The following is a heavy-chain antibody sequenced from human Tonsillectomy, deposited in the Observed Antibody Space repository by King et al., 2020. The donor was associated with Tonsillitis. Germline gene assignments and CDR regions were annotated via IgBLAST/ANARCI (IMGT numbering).Heavy chain of an antibody. D-gene: IGHD3-10*01. J-gene: IGHJ5*02. CDR3: AKDPKLWFGEFSNWFDP. CDR1: GFTFSSYG. Sequence: VQLVESGGGVVQPGRSLRLSCAASGFTFSSYGMHWVRQAPGKGLEWVAVISYDGSNKYYADSVKGRFTISRDNSKNTLYLQMNSRRAEDTAVYYCAKDPKLWFGEFSNWFDPWGQGTLVTVSS. CDR2: ISYDGSNK. V-gene: IGHV3-30*18.